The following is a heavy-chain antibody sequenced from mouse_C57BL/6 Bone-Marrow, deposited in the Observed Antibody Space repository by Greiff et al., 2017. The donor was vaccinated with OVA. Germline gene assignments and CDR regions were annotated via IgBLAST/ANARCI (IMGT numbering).Heavy chain of an antibody. J-gene: IGHJ1*03. D-gene: IGHD1-1*01. Sequence: DVKLVESGGGLVKPGGSLKLSCAASGFTFSDYGMHWVRQAPEKGLEWVAYISSGSSTIYYADTVKGRFTISRDNAKNTLFLQMTSLRSEDTAMYYCARRDYYGRNFDVWVTGTTVTVSS. CDR1: GFTFSDYG. CDR3: ARRDYYGRNFDV. CDR2: ISSGSSTI. V-gene: IGHV5-17*01.